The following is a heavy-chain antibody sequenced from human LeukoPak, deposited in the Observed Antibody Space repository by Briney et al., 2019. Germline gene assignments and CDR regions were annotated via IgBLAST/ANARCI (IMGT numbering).Heavy chain of an antibody. D-gene: IGHD6-19*01. CDR2: INPNSGGT. CDR3: AKDVGPAVAGFDY. Sequence: GASVKVSCKASGYTFTGYYMHWVRQAPGQGLEWMGWINPNSGGTNYAQKFQGRVTMTRDTSISTAYMELSRLRSDDTAVYYCAKDVGPAVAGFDYWGQGTLVTVSS. CDR1: GYTFTGYY. J-gene: IGHJ4*02. V-gene: IGHV1-2*02.